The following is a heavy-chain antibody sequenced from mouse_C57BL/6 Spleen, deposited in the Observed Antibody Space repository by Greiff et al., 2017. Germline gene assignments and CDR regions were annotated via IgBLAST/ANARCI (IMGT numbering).Heavy chain of an antibody. J-gene: IGHJ4*01. CDR1: GYTFTSYW. CDR2: IDPSDSYT. V-gene: IGHV1-69*01. CDR3: AREGRLRCHYYAMDY. D-gene: IGHD1-1*01. Sequence: QVQLQQPGAELVMPGASVKLSCKASGYTFTSYWMHWVKQRPGQGLEWIGEIDPSDSYTNYNQKFKGKSTLTVDKSSSTAYMQLSSLTSEDSAVYYCAREGRLRCHYYAMDYWGQGTSVTVSS.